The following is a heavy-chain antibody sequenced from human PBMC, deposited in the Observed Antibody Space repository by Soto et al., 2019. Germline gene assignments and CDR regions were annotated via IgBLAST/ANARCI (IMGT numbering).Heavy chain of an antibody. J-gene: IGHJ4*02. V-gene: IGHV5-51*01. CDR3: ARLGFNRGSGSYWRYFDY. D-gene: IGHD3-10*01. CDR2: IYPSDSDT. Sequence: PGESLKISCKGSGYNFAGYWIAWVRQMPGKGLELMGIIYPSDSDTRYRPSFQGQVTISADKSISSAYLQWSSLRASDTAVYYCARLGFNRGSGSYWRYFDYWGQGTLVTVSS. CDR1: GYNFAGYW.